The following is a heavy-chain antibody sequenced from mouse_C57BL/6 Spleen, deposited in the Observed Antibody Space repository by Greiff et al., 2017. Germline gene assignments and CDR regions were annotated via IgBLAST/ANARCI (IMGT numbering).Heavy chain of an antibody. J-gene: IGHJ3*01. Sequence: VQLQQSGPELVKPGASVKISCKASGYTFTDYYMNWVKQSHGKSLEWIGDINPNNGGTSYNQKFKGKATLTVDKSSSTAYMELRSLTSEDSAVYYCARGGWSLPWFAYWGQGTLVTVSA. CDR2: INPNNGGT. D-gene: IGHD2-3*01. V-gene: IGHV1-26*01. CDR3: ARGGWSLPWFAY. CDR1: GYTFTDYY.